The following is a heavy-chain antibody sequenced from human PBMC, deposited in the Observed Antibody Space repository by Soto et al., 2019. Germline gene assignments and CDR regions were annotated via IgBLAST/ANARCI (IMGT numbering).Heavy chain of an antibody. D-gene: IGHD2-15*01. V-gene: IGHV1-3*01. CDR2: INPDNANT. CDR3: ARDPGSGHYFDY. Sequence: ASVKVSCKASGYTFISRALHWVRQAPGQRLEWMGWINPDNANTKYSQNFQGRVTFTRDTSATTAYMELSSLRSEDTAVYFCARDPGSGHYFDYWGQGTLVTVSS. J-gene: IGHJ4*02. CDR1: GYTFISRA.